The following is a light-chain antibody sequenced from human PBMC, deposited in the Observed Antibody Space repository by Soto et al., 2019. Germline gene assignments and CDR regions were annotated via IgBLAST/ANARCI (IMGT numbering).Light chain of an antibody. CDR3: QQYNNWPPGT. Sequence: TPSPCTLSLSPVERAPLSCRAIQSVTSNFLAWYRQKPGQAPRLLIYGASTRATGIPARFSGSGSGTEFTLTISSLQSEDFAVYYCQQYNNWPPGTFGQGTKVDIK. CDR1: QSVTSN. V-gene: IGKV3-15*01. J-gene: IGKJ1*01. CDR2: GAS.